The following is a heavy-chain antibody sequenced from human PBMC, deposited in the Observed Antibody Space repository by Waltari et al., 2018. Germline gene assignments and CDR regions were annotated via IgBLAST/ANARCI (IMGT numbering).Heavy chain of an antibody. CDR3: ARVMEHDYGDYGASYYYYGMDV. D-gene: IGHD4-17*01. CDR2: INPNSGGT. V-gene: IGHV1-2*02. J-gene: IGHJ6*02. CDR1: GYTFTGYY. Sequence: QVQLVQSGAEVKKPGASVKVSCKASGYTFTGYYMHWVRQAPGQGLEWMGWINPNSGGTNYAQKFQGRVTMTRDTSISTAYMELSRLRSDDTAVYYCARVMEHDYGDYGASYYYYGMDVWGQGTTVTVSS.